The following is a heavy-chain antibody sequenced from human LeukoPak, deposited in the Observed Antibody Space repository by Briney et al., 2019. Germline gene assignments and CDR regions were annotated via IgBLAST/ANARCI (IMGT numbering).Heavy chain of an antibody. CDR2: INGDGTST. D-gene: IGHD2-8*01. J-gene: IGHJ4*02. Sequence: GGSLRLSCAASGFTFSSYWMHRVRQAPGKGLVWVSRINGDGTSTTYADSVKGRFTISRDNAKNTLYLQMNSLRAEDTAVYYCARVDVLSGGWGQGTLVTVSS. V-gene: IGHV3-74*03. CDR3: ARVDVLSGG. CDR1: GFTFSSYW.